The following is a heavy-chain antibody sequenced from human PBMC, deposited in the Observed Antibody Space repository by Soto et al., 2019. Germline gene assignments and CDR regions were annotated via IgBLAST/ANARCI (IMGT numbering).Heavy chain of an antibody. V-gene: IGHV4-59*01. CDR3: ASRWGTSFDF. Sequence: QVQLQESGPGLVKPSETLSLTCTVSGGSISSYYWSWIRQPPGKGLEWIGYIYYSGSTNYNPSLKIRVPIQVDTTKNRFPLKVSSVTAADTAVYYCASRWGTSFDFWGQGTLVTVSS. CDR1: GGSISSYY. J-gene: IGHJ4*02. D-gene: IGHD7-27*01. CDR2: IYYSGST.